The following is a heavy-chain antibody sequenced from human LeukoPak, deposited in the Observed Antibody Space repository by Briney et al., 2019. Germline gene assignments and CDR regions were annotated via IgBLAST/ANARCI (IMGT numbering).Heavy chain of an antibody. J-gene: IGHJ4*02. D-gene: IGHD2-15*01. CDR3: ARGDIVVVVAATADY. CDR1: GYTFTGYY. V-gene: IGHV1-2*02. CDR2: INPNSGGT. Sequence: ASVKVSCKASGYTFTGYYMHWVRQAPGQGLEWMGWINPNSGGTNYAQKFQGRVTMTRDTSISTAYMELSRLRSDDTAVYYCARGDIVVVVAATADYWGQGTLVTVSS.